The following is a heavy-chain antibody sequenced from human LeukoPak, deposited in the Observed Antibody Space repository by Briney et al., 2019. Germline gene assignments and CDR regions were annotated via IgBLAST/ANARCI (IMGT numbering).Heavy chain of an antibody. CDR2: INPNSGGT. CDR3: ARGAVDTAMVGYCSGGSCYSGYYYYGMDV. Sequence: GASVKVSCKASGYTFTGYYMHWVRQAPGQGLEWMGWINPNSGGTNYAQKFQGWVTMTRDTSISTAYMELSRLRSDDTAVYYCARGAVDTAMVGYCSGGSCYSGYYYYGMDVWGQGTTVTVSS. D-gene: IGHD2-15*01. V-gene: IGHV1-2*04. CDR1: GYTFTGYY. J-gene: IGHJ6*02.